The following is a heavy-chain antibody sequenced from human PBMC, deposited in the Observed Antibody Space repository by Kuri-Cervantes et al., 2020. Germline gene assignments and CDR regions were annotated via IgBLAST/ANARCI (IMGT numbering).Heavy chain of an antibody. CDR1: GGSVSSSNYY. J-gene: IGHJ6*03. CDR3: ARDRGDDYGDSPYYYYYMDV. Sequence: SETLSLTCVVSGGSVSSSNYYWNWIRQAPGKGLEWIGYVYNIYDSEITNVNPSLRGRVAISLDTSKSQVSLKLTSVTAADTAVYYCARDRGDDYGDSPYYYYYMDVWGKGTTVTVSS. D-gene: IGHD4-17*01. CDR2: VYNIYDSEIT. V-gene: IGHV4-61*01.